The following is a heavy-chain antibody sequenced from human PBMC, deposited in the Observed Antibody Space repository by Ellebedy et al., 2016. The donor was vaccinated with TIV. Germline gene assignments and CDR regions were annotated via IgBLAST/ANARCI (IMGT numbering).Heavy chain of an antibody. Sequence: ASVKVSCKASGYTFASYGFTWVRQAPGQGLEWMGSISHQGETNYLQKFQGRVSMTTDTSTSTAYMELRSVTFDDTALYYCAREGFDYWGQGTAVTVS. CDR1: GYTFASYG. J-gene: IGHJ4*02. CDR2: SISHQGET. CDR3: AREGFDY. V-gene: IGHV1-18*01.